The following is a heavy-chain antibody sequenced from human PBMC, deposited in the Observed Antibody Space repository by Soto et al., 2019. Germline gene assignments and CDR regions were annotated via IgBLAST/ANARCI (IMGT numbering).Heavy chain of an antibody. D-gene: IGHD6-13*01. Sequence: QVQLVQSGSEVKKPGASVKVSCKTSGYMFTNYGVSWVRQAPGQGLEWMGWISAYNRNTNYSQKIQGTVTMTTDTPTSTAYMELGSLRSDDTAMYYCARDARSSTWYGDNDYWGQGTLVTVSS. CDR3: ARDARSSTWYGDNDY. V-gene: IGHV1-18*01. CDR1: GYMFTNYG. J-gene: IGHJ4*02. CDR2: ISAYNRNT.